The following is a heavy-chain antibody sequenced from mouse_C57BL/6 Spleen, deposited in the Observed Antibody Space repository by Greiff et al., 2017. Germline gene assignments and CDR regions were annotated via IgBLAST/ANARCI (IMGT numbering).Heavy chain of an antibody. CDR1: GFSLTSYA. CDR2: IWTGGGT. Sequence: VKLMESGPGLVAPSQSLSITCTVSGFSLTSYAISWVRQPPGKGLEWLGVIWTGGGTNCNSALKSRLSISKDNSKSKVFLKRNSLQTDDTARYYCARKGYYDYDGYFDVWGTGTTVTVSS. V-gene: IGHV2-9-1*01. CDR3: ARKGYYDYDGYFDV. D-gene: IGHD2-4*01. J-gene: IGHJ1*03.